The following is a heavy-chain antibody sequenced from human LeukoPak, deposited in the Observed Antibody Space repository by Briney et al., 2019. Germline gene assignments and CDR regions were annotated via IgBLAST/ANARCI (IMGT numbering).Heavy chain of an antibody. V-gene: IGHV4-34*01. D-gene: IGHD3-22*01. CDR1: GGSFGGYY. J-gene: IGHJ3*02. CDR2: INHSGST. Sequence: SETLSLTCAVYGGSFGGYYWSWIRQPPGKGLEWIGEINHSGSTNYNPSLKSRVTISVDTSKNQFSLKLSSVTAADTAVYYCARGRSAYYYDSSGRRPDAFDIWGQGTMVTVSS. CDR3: ARGRSAYYYDSSGRRPDAFDI.